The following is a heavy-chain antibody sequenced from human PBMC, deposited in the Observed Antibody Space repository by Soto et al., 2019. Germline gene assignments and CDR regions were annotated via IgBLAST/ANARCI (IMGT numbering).Heavy chain of an antibody. CDR2: ISSSGSTI. J-gene: IGHJ4*02. V-gene: IGHV3-11*01. Sequence: GGSLRLSCAASGFTFSDYYMSWIRQAPGKGLEWVSYISSSGSTIYYADSVKGRFTISRDNAKNSLYLQMNSLRAEDTAVYYCARETHSDGDYEKKIDYWGQGTLVTVSS. CDR1: GFTFSDYY. D-gene: IGHD4-17*01. CDR3: ARETHSDGDYEKKIDY.